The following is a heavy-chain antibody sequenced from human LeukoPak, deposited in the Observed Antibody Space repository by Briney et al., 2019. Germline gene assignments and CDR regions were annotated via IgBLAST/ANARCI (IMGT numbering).Heavy chain of an antibody. V-gene: IGHV3-23*01. D-gene: IGHD3-3*01. CDR3: AKDDGWLYYDH. J-gene: IGHJ4*02. CDR1: GFTFSIHG. Sequence: GGSLRLSCAASGFTFSIHGMNWVRQAPGKGLEWVSGISPGGEIPYYADSVKGRFTISRDNSKDTVSLQMHSLRAEDTATYYCAKDDGWLYYDHWGQGTLVTVSS. CDR2: ISPGGEIP.